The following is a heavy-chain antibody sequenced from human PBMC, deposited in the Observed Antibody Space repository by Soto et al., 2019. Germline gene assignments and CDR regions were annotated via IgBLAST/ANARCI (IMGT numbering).Heavy chain of an antibody. CDR2: ISSSSSYI. V-gene: IGHV3-21*01. CDR3: ARVNSSSWYGGYFDY. J-gene: IGHJ4*02. CDR1: GFTFSSYS. Sequence: PGGSLRLSCAASGFTFSSYSMNWVRQAPGKGLEWVSSISSSSSYIYYADSVKGRFTISRDNAKNSLYLQMNSLRAEDTAVYYCARVNSSSWYGGYFDYWGQGTLVTVSS. D-gene: IGHD6-13*01.